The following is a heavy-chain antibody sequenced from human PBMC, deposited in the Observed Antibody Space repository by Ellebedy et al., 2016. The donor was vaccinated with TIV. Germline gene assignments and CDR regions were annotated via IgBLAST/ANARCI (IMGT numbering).Heavy chain of an antibody. D-gene: IGHD4-11*01. CDR1: GFIFSNYA. CDR3: AKTGGNKVSSNLNRLDS. J-gene: IGHJ5*01. CDR2: IGGGGATT. V-gene: IGHV3-23*01. Sequence: GESLKISCAASGFIFSNYAMSWVRQAPGKGLEWVSTIGGGGATTYYADSVKGRFAISSDNSKNTLYLQMDSLRPEDTAVFYCAKTGGNKVSSNLNRLDSWGQGTLVTVSS.